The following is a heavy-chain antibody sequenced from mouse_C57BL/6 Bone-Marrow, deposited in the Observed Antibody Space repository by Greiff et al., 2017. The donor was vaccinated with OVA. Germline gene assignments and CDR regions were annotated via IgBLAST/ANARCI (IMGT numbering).Heavy chain of an antibody. CDR1: GYTFTSYG. V-gene: IGHV1-81*01. CDR2: IYPRSGNT. J-gene: IGHJ3*01. CDR3: ARGGAQATAWFAY. D-gene: IGHD3-2*02. Sequence: QVQLQQSGAELARPGASVKLSCKASGYTFTSYGISWVKQRTGQGLEWIGEIYPRSGNTYYNEKFKGKATLTADKSSSTAYMELRSRTSEDSAVYFCARGGAQATAWFAYWGQGTLVTVSA.